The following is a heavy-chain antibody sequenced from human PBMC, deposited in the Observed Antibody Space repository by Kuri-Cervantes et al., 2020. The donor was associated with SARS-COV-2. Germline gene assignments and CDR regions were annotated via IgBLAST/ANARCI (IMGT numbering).Heavy chain of an antibody. CDR2: IYYSGST. D-gene: IGHD3-10*01. CDR3: ARHGLRYYGSGSLTTFDY. CDR1: GGSISSSSYY. Sequence: GSLRLSCTVSGGSISSSSYYWGWIRQPPGKGLEWIGSIYYSGSTYYNPSPKSRVTISVDTSKNQFSLKLSSVTAADTAVYYCARHGLRYYGSGSLTTFDYWGQGTLVTVSS. V-gene: IGHV4-39*01. J-gene: IGHJ4*02.